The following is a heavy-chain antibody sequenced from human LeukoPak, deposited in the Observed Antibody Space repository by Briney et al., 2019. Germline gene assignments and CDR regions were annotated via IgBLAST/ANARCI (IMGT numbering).Heavy chain of an antibody. CDR3: ARARRMDNFNY. V-gene: IGHV4-61*02. J-gene: IGHJ4*02. CDR1: GDSINSGSYY. D-gene: IGHD3/OR15-3a*01. Sequence: SQTLSLTCTVSGDSINSGSYYWSWIRQPAGKGLEWIGRIYTSGSTNYNPSLKSRVTISVDTSKNQFSLKLTSVTAADTAVYYCARARRMDNFNYWGQGTLVTVSS. CDR2: IYTSGST.